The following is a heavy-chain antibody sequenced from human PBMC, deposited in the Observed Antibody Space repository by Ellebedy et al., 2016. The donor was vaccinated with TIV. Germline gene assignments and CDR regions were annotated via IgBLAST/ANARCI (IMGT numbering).Heavy chain of an antibody. D-gene: IGHD5/OR15-5a*01. V-gene: IGHV1-69*13. J-gene: IGHJ4*02. Sequence: AASVKVSCKASGGTFSSYAISWVRQAPGQGLEWMGGIIPMFGKANSAQKFQGRVTITADESTSTAYMELSSLRSEDTAVYYCTRDLTNIVSGDYWGQGTLVTVSS. CDR1: GGTFSSYA. CDR3: TRDLTNIVSGDY. CDR2: IIPMFGKA.